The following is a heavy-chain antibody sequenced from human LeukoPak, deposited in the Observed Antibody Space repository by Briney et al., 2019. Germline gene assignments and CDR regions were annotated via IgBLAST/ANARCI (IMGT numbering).Heavy chain of an antibody. V-gene: IGHV4-34*01. CDR1: GGSFSGYY. Sequence: SETLSLTCAVYGGSFSGYYWSWIRQPPGKGLEWIGEINHSGSTNYNPSLKSRVTISVDTSKNQFSLKLSSVTAADTAVYYCXXAQGLPAYFDYWGQGTLVTVSS. CDR3: XXAQGLPAYFDY. D-gene: IGHD6-19*01. J-gene: IGHJ4*02. CDR2: INHSGST.